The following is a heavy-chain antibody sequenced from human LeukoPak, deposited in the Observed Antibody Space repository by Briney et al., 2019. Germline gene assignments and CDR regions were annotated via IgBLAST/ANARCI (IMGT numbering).Heavy chain of an antibody. CDR2: ISSSSSYI. CDR3: ARVGNYYGSGSSPDAFDI. V-gene: IGHV3-21*01. CDR1: GFTFSSYS. Sequence: GGSLRLSCAASGFTFSSYSMNWVRKAPGKGLEWVSSISSSSSYIYYADSVKGRFTISRDNAKNSLYLQMNSLRAEDTAVYYCARVGNYYGSGSSPDAFDIWGQGTMVTVSS. J-gene: IGHJ3*02. D-gene: IGHD3-10*01.